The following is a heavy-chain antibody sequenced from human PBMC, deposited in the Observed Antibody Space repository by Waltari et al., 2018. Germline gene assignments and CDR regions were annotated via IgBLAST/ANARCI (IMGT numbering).Heavy chain of an antibody. CDR1: GDSMISNYC. CDR2: VDRFGRT. V-gene: IGHV4-4*02. D-gene: IGHD2-15*01. J-gene: IGHJ4*02. Sequence: QLQLQESGPGLVKPSGTLSLTCVVSGDSMISNYCWGWVRQSPGKGLEWIGQVDRFGRTNYNPSFSSRVIMSLDTSINHFSLNMNSATAADTAVYYCARDRGRGLYLDSWGRGTLVSVSP. CDR3: ARDRGRGLYLDS.